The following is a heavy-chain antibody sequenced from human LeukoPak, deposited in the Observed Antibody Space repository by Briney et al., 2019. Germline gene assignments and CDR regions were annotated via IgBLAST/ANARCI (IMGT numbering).Heavy chain of an antibody. CDR3: AKDLYSSSWYTYVDDYYYYYGMDV. Sequence: GGSLRLSCAASGFTLSSYAMSWVRQAPGKGLEWVSAIGGSGGSTYYADSVKGRFTISRDNSKNTLYLQMNSLRAEDTAVYYCAKDLYSSSWYTYVDDYYYYYGMDVWGQGTTVTVSS. J-gene: IGHJ6*02. CDR2: IGGSGGST. D-gene: IGHD6-13*01. V-gene: IGHV3-23*01. CDR1: GFTLSSYA.